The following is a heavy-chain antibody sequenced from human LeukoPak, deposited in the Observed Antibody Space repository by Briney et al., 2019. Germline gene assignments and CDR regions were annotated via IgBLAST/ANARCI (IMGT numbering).Heavy chain of an antibody. Sequence: PGGSLRLSCAASGFTFSSYWMSWVRQAPGKGLEWVANIKQDGSEKYYVDSVKGRFTISRDNAKNSLYLQMSSLRAEDTAVYFCARETPRRGETRDGYRWGQGTLVTVSS. CDR2: IKQDGSEK. CDR1: GFTFSSYW. D-gene: IGHD5-24*01. J-gene: IGHJ4*02. CDR3: ARETPRRGETRDGYR. V-gene: IGHV3-7*01.